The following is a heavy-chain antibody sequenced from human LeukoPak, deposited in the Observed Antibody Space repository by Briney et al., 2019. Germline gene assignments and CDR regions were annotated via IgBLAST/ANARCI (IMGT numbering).Heavy chain of an antibody. J-gene: IGHJ4*02. CDR1: GFTFSSYA. CDR3: ARTRDGYNSFDY. Sequence: GGSLRLSCAASGFTFSSYAMHWVRQAPGKGLEYVSAISSNGGSTYYANSVKGRFTISRDNSKNTLYLQMGSLRAEDMAVYYCARTRDGYNSFDYWGQGTLVTVSS. CDR2: ISSNGGST. V-gene: IGHV3-64*01. D-gene: IGHD5-24*01.